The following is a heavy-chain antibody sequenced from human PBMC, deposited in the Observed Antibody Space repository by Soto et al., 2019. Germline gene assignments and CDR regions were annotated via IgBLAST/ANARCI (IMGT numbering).Heavy chain of an antibody. V-gene: IGHV3-23*01. Sequence: EVQLLESGGGLLQPGGSLRLSCSASGFTFNNYAMPWVRRAQGGGLEGVSGISGRGARPYYADSVKGRFTISRDNSKNTLFLQMNSLSAEDTAVYFCAKAGYCTGVSCYFYYFDSWGQGTLVTVSS. D-gene: IGHD2-15*01. CDR2: ISGRGARP. CDR3: AKAGYCTGVSCYFYYFDS. J-gene: IGHJ4*02. CDR1: GFTFNNYA.